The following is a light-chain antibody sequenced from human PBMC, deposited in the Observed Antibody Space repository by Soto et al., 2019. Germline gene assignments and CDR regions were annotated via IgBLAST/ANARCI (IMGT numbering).Light chain of an antibody. Sequence: QSALTQPASVSGSPGQSITISCTGTSSDVGNYNYVSWYQQDPGKAPKLMIFDVSSRPSGVSDRFSGSKSGNTASRPISGLQAEDEAHYYCSSYTSSSSLVVFGGGTKVTVL. V-gene: IGLV2-14*01. J-gene: IGLJ2*01. CDR1: SSDVGNYNY. CDR2: DVS. CDR3: SSYTSSSSLVV.